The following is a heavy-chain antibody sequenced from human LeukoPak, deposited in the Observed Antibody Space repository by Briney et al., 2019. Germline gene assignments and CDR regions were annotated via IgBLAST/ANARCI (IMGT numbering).Heavy chain of an antibody. D-gene: IGHD3-9*01. CDR2: IRYDGNNK. CDR3: ARDRHVYYDILTGYASYFEY. Sequence: GGSLRLSCAASGFTFSSYGMHWVRQAPGKGLEWVAFIRYDGNNKFYADSVKGRFTISRDNSKNTLYLQMNSLRPEDTAVYYCARDRHVYYDILTGYASYFEYWGQGALVTVSS. CDR1: GFTFSSYG. V-gene: IGHV3-30*02. J-gene: IGHJ4*02.